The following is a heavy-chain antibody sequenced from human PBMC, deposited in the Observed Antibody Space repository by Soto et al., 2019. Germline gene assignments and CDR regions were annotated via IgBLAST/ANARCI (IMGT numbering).Heavy chain of an antibody. CDR2: IKQDGSDR. V-gene: IGHV3-7*01. CDR3: ARGRGWLHDY. Sequence: EVQLVESGGGLVQPGGSLRLSCAASGFSLSDYWMNWVRQAPGKGLEWVAIIKQDGSDRYYVDSVKGRFTISRDNAKNSVYLQMSSLRVEDTARYYCARGRGWLHDYWGQGTLVTVSS. D-gene: IGHD6-19*01. J-gene: IGHJ4*02. CDR1: GFSLSDYW.